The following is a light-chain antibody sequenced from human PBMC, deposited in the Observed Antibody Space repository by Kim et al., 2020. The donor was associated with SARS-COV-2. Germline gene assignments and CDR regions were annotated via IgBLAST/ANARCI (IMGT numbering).Light chain of an antibody. CDR1: NI. CDR3: AAWDNSLNVWV. CDR2: SNN. V-gene: IGLV1-44*01. Sequence: NIVSWYKQLPGTAPKLHIYSNNQRPSGVPDRFYGSKSGTSASLAISGLQSEDEADYYCAAWDNSLNVWVFGGGTQLTVL. J-gene: IGLJ3*02.